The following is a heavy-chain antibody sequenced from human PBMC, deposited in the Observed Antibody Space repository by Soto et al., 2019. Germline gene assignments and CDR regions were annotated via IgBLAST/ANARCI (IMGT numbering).Heavy chain of an antibody. J-gene: IGHJ4*02. CDR2: IDPSGNGT. D-gene: IGHD3-22*01. V-gene: IGHV1-46*01. CDR1: GHTLINYY. Sequence: QVQLVQSGAEVKKPGASVKVSCKTSGHTLINYYMHWVRQAPGQGLDWLGKIDPSGNGTSYVERFQGRITLTSYTSTKTVYVELSRLRSEDTAIYYCAINYYDSSGYLYWGQGTLVTVSS. CDR3: AINYYDSSGYLY.